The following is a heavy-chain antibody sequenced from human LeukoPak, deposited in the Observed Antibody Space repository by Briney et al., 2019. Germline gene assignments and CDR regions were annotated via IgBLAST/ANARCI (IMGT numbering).Heavy chain of an antibody. D-gene: IGHD6-19*01. CDR2: INHSGNT. Sequence: SETLSLTCAVYGGSFSGYYWRWIRQPPGKGLEWIGEINHSGNTDYNPSLKSRVTISVDTSKNQFSLKLSSVTAADTAVYYCARGYDSSGWYRFLDYWGQGTLVTVSS. J-gene: IGHJ4*02. V-gene: IGHV4-34*01. CDR1: GGSFSGYY. CDR3: ARGYDSSGWYRFLDY.